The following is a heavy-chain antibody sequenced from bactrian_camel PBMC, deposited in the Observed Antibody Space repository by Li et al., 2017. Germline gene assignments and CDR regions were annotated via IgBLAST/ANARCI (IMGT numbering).Heavy chain of an antibody. CDR1: GFTFSTYT. Sequence: HVQLVESGGGLVQPGGSLRLSCAASGFTFSTYTLSWVRQAPGKGLEWVSHITSGGYTTYYADSGKGRFTMFRDNAKNMLYLQMNSLKTEDTAVYHCAADPRGSGYWGQGTQVTVS. CDR3: AADPRGSGY. D-gene: IGHD3*01. J-gene: IGHJ4*01. V-gene: IGHV3S37*01. CDR2: ITSGGYTT.